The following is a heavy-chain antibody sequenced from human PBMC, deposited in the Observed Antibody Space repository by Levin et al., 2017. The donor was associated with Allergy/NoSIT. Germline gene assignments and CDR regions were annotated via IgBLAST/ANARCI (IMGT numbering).Heavy chain of an antibody. CDR2: ISGSSDYI. CDR3: ARGSVLAARPSWFDP. J-gene: IGHJ5*02. V-gene: IGHV3-21*01. CDR1: GFTFSSYT. D-gene: IGHD6-6*01. Sequence: GGSLRLSCAASGFTFSSYTMSWVRQAPGKGLEWVSSISGSSDYIYYADSVKGRFTISRDNAKNSLYLQMNSLRTEDTAVYYCARGSVLAARPSWFDPWGQGTLVTVTS.